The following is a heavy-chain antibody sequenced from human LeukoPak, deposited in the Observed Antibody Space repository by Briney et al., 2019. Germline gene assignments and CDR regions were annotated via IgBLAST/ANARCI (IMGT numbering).Heavy chain of an antibody. D-gene: IGHD3-22*01. CDR2: ISAYNGNT. CDR1: GYTFTSYG. CDR3: ARGPPYDSSGYYYGPYWYFDL. V-gene: IGHV1-18*01. Sequence: ASVKVSCKASGYTFTSYGISWVRQAPGQGLEWMGWISAYNGNTNYAQKLQGRVTMTTDTSTSTAYMELRSLRSDDTAVYYCARGPPYDSSGYYYGPYWYFDLWGRGTLVTVSS. J-gene: IGHJ2*01.